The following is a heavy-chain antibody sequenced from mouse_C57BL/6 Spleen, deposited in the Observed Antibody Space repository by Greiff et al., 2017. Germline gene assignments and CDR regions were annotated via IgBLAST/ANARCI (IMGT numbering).Heavy chain of an antibody. CDR1: GFTFSSYA. J-gene: IGHJ4*01. Sequence: EVMLVESGGGLVKPGGSLKLSCAASGFTFSSYAMSWVRQTPEKRLEWVATISDGGSYTYYPDNVKGRFTISRDNAKNNLYLQRSHLKSEDTAMYYCARDYYYGSSYAMDYWGQGTSVTVSS. CDR3: ARDYYYGSSYAMDY. D-gene: IGHD1-1*01. V-gene: IGHV5-4*01. CDR2: ISDGGSYT.